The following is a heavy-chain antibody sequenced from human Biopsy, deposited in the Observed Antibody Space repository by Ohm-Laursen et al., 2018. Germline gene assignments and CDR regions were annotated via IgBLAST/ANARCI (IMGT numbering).Heavy chain of an antibody. V-gene: IGHV1-46*01. Sequence: SVKVSCKTSGYSFTSYYMHWVRQAPGQGLEWMGMINPSGSTTSYPQIFQGRVTMTRDTSKSTVYMELSSLRSADTAVYFCARNTGWYGDLYYFDYWGQGALVTVSS. D-gene: IGHD6-19*01. CDR3: ARNTGWYGDLYYFDY. J-gene: IGHJ4*02. CDR2: INPSGSTT. CDR1: GYSFTSYY.